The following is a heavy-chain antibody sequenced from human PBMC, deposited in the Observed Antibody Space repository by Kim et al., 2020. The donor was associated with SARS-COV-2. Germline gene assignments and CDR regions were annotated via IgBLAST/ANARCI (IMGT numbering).Heavy chain of an antibody. CDR3: AKDLGGRHCSSTSCYDYYYYGMDV. Sequence: GGSLRLSCAASGFTFSSYAMSWVRQAPGKGLEWVSAISGSGGSTYYADSVKGRFTISRDNSKNTLYLQMNSLRAEDTAVYYCAKDLGGRHCSSTSCYDYYYYGMDVWGQGTTVTVSS. V-gene: IGHV3-23*01. J-gene: IGHJ6*02. CDR2: ISGSGGST. D-gene: IGHD2-2*01. CDR1: GFTFSSYA.